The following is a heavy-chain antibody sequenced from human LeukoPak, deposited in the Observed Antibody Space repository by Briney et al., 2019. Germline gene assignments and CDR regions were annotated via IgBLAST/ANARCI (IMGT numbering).Heavy chain of an antibody. Sequence: GGSLRLSCAASGFTFSNYWMSWVRQAPGKGLEWLANIKQQGTEQYYLDSVKGRFTISRDDAKNSLYLQMNSLRADDTAEYYCANSNWSPFDHWGQGTLVTVSS. CDR1: GFTFSNYW. V-gene: IGHV3-7*01. CDR2: IKQQGTEQ. CDR3: ANSNWSPFDH. D-gene: IGHD1-20*01. J-gene: IGHJ4*02.